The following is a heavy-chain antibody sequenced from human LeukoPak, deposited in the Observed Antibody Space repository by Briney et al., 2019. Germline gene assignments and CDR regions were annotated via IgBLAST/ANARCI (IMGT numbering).Heavy chain of an antibody. Sequence: SETLSLTCTVSGGSISSGGYYWSWLRQHPGKGLEWIGYIYYSGSTYYNPSLKSRVTISVDTSKNQFSLKLSSVTAADTAVYYCARASKGYDFWSGYCWFDPWGQGTLVTVSS. CDR3: ARASKGYDFWSGYCWFDP. V-gene: IGHV4-31*03. CDR2: IYYSGST. J-gene: IGHJ5*02. D-gene: IGHD3-3*01. CDR1: GGSISSGGYY.